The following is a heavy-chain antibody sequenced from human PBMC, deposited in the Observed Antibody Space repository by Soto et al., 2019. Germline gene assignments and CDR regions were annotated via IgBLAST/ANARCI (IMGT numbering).Heavy chain of an antibody. V-gene: IGHV1-18*01. J-gene: IGHJ4*02. Sequence: ASVKVSCKASGYTFTSYGISWVRQAPGQGLEWMGWISASNGNTNYAQKQQGRVAMTTDTSTSTAFMELRSLRSDDTEEYYCARDDPYESSGFRDDWRQGCRGTGS. CDR2: ISASNGNT. CDR1: GYTFTSYG. CDR3: ARDDPYESSGFRDD. D-gene: IGHD3-22*01.